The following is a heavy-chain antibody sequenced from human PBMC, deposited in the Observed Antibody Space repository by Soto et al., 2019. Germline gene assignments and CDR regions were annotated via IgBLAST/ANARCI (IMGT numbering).Heavy chain of an antibody. CDR1: GGSISSYY. CDR3: AGPITTQFDY. D-gene: IGHD3-10*01. J-gene: IGHJ4*02. V-gene: IGHV4-59*01. Sequence: QVQLQESGPGLVKPSETLSLTCTVSGGSISSYYWSWIRQPPGKGLELIGYIYYSGSTNYNPSLKSRVTISVDTSKNQFSLKLSSVTAADTAVYYCAGPITTQFDYWGQGTLVTVSS. CDR2: IYYSGST.